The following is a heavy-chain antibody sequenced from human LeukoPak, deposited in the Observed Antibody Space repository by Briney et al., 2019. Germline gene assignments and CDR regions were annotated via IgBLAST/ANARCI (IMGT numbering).Heavy chain of an antibody. CDR1: GGSISSYY. CDR2: IYSSGST. Sequence: PSETLSLTCTVSGGSISSYYWSWIRQPPWKGLEWIGYIYSSGSTNYNPSLESRITISVDTSNNQFSLKLSSVTAADTAMYYCARDRVVGANDAFDIWGQGTMVTVSS. J-gene: IGHJ3*02. V-gene: IGHV4-59*01. D-gene: IGHD1-26*01. CDR3: ARDRVVGANDAFDI.